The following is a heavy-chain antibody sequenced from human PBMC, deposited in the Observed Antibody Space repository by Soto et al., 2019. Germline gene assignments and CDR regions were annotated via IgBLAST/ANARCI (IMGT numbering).Heavy chain of an antibody. J-gene: IGHJ4*02. Sequence: SGGSLRLSCAASGFTFSSYGMHWVRQAPGKGLEWVAVIWYDGSNKYYADSVKGRFTISRDNSKNTLYLQMNSLRAEDTAVYYCAREWNGDSVFFDYWGQGALVTVSS. CDR3: AREWNGDSVFFDY. V-gene: IGHV3-33*01. D-gene: IGHD4-17*01. CDR1: GFTFSSYG. CDR2: IWYDGSNK.